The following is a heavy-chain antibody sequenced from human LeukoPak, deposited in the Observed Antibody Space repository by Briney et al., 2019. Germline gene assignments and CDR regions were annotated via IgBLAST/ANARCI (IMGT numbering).Heavy chain of an antibody. CDR1: NGSVSPYY. Sequence: SETLSLTCTVSNGSVSPYYWSWIRQPAGQGLEWIGRIYITGSTTYSPSLKSRVTMSIDTSKNQFSLNLSSVTAADTAVYYCARNSGYLQDWFDPWGQGTLVTVSS. CDR2: IYITGST. CDR3: ARNSGYLQDWFDP. D-gene: IGHD5-12*01. V-gene: IGHV4-4*07. J-gene: IGHJ5*02.